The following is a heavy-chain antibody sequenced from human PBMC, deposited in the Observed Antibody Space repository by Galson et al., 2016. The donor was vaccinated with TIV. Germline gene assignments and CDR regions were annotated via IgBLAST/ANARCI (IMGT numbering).Heavy chain of an antibody. J-gene: IGHJ4*02. Sequence: PALVKPTQTLTLTCTFSGFSLNTDGMCVNWIRQPPGKALEWLARIDWDDDKSYSSSLKTGLTISKDTSKNQVVLTMTNMDPADTATYYCARISGYYDSSGHYIPRSFDYWGQGILVTVSS. CDR3: ARISGYYDSSGHYIPRSFDY. V-gene: IGHV2-70*11. D-gene: IGHD3-22*01. CDR2: IDWDDDK. CDR1: GFSLNTDGMC.